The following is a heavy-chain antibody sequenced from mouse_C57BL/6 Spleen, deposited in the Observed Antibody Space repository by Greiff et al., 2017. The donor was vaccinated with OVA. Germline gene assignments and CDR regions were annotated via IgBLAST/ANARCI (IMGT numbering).Heavy chain of an antibody. CDR2: IYPRDGST. CDR3: ARQDSSGYDYAMDY. D-gene: IGHD3-2*02. Sequence: VNVVESGPELVKPGASVKLSCKASGYTFTSYDINWVKQRPGQGLEWIGWIYPRDGSTKYNEKFKGKATLTVDTSSSTAYMELHSLTSEDSAVYFCARQDSSGYDYAMDYWGQGTSVTVSS. J-gene: IGHJ4*01. CDR1: GYTFTSYD. V-gene: IGHV1-85*01.